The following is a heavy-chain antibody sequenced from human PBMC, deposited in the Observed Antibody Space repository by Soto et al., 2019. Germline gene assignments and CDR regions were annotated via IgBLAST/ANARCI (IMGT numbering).Heavy chain of an antibody. CDR2: INPKGDGK. CDR3: ASVPISYTSDDDLEH. CDR1: EQTITGHY. Sequence: QVQMVQSGPEVKKPGASVKISCKASEQTITGHYIQWVRQAPGQGLEWVGWINPKGDGKKYAHHFQGRITVTRDTSINSCYRELRALTADVPAVYYCASVPISYTSDDDLEHWGQGTLVTVSS. J-gene: IGHJ4*02. D-gene: IGHD1-1*01. V-gene: IGHV1-2*07.